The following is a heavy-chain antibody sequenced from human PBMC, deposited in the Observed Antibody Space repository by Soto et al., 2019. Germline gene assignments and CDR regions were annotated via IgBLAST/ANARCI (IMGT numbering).Heavy chain of an antibody. Sequence: QVQLVESGGGVVQPGRSLRLSCAASGFTFSDYAMHWVRQPPGKGLEWVAIISSDGKNTYYGDSVKGRFTISRDDSTSTLSLQMNRLRPADTAVYFCARVHCTTELCSGLYFYYALDVWGQGTTVTVSS. CDR2: ISSDGKNT. CDR1: GFTFSDYA. V-gene: IGHV3-30*01. J-gene: IGHJ6*02. CDR3: ARVHCTTELCSGLYFYYALDV. D-gene: IGHD2-21*01.